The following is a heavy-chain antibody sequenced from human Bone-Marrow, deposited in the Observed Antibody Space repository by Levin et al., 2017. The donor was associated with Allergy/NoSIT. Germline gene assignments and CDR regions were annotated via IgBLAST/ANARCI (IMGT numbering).Heavy chain of an antibody. V-gene: IGHV3-33*01. CDR2: IWYSGSRQ. CDR1: GFTFTSYG. Sequence: GESLKISCAASGFTFTSYGMHWVRQAPGKGLEWVAVIWYSGSRQYYGESVKGRFTISRDSSKNTLFLQMNNLTVEDTAVYFCARDMGYEATVYGVHVWGQGTTVTVSS. J-gene: IGHJ6*02. CDR3: ARDMGYEATVYGVHV. D-gene: IGHD5-12*01.